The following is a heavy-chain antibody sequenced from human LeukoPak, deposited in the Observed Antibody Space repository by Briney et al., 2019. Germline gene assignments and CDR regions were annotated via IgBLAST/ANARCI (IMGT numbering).Heavy chain of an antibody. Sequence: PGGSLRLSCAASGFTFSSYAMSWVRQAPGKGLEWVSAISGSGGSTYYADSVKGRFTISRDNSKSTLYLQMNSLRAEDTAVYYCAREYFSIAARRIANPPGGPFDYWGQGTLVTVSS. CDR1: GFTFSSYA. V-gene: IGHV3-23*01. J-gene: IGHJ4*02. CDR2: ISGSGGST. CDR3: AREYFSIAARRIANPPGGPFDY. D-gene: IGHD6-6*01.